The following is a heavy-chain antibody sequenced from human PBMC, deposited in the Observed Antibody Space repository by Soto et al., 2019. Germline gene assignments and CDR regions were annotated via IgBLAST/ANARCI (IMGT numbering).Heavy chain of an antibody. D-gene: IGHD6-6*01. V-gene: IGHV4-34*01. CDR1: SGSLSGYY. J-gene: IGHJ4*02. CDR3: ARAPKVSGSSQTRPDF. CDR2: ISQSGNT. Sequence: PSETLSLTCSIYSGSLSGYYWSWIRQPPGKGLERIGEISQSGNTNYSPSLKSRVSISIDTSKKQFSLNLASVSAADTAVYYCARAPKVSGSSQTRPDFWGQGTLVTVSS.